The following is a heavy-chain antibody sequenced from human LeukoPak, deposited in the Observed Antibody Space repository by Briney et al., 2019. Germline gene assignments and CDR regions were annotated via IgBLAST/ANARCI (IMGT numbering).Heavy chain of an antibody. CDR2: FDPEDGET. CDR1: GYTLTELS. CDR3: ATDRYYYDSSGYYREVDY. V-gene: IGHV1-24*01. Sequence: GASVKVSCKVSGYTLTELSMHWVRQAPGKGLEWMGGFDPEDGETIYAQKFQGRVTMTEDTSTDTAYMELRSLRSEDTAVYYCATDRYYYDSSGYYREVDYWGQGTLVTVSS. D-gene: IGHD3-22*01. J-gene: IGHJ4*02.